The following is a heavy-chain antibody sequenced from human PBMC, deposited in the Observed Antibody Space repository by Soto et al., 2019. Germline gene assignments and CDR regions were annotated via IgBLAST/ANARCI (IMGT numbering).Heavy chain of an antibody. D-gene: IGHD6-13*01. CDR2: IIRIFGTA. V-gene: IGHV1-69*13. Sequence: ASVEVSCYASGGTFSSYAISRVRQPPGQGLAGMEGIIRIFGTANYAQKFEGRVTITADESTSTAYMELSSLRSEDTAVYYWARDREAAAPPYYTGMDVWGQGPTVAVSS. CDR1: GGTFSSYA. CDR3: ARDREAAAPPYYTGMDV. J-gene: IGHJ6*02.